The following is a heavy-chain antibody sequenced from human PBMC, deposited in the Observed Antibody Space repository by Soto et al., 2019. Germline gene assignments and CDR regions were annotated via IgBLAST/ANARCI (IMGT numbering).Heavy chain of an antibody. CDR1: GFTFDDYT. CDR3: AKDMGGSGRPNYYYYGMDV. CDR2: ISWDGGST. Sequence: EVQLVESGGVVVQPGGSLRLSCAASGFTFDDYTMHWVRQAPGKGLEWVSLISWDGGSTYYADSVKGRFTISRDNSKNSLYRQMNSLRTEDTALYYCAKDMGGSGRPNYYYYGMDVWGQGTTVTVSS. V-gene: IGHV3-43*01. D-gene: IGHD3-10*01. J-gene: IGHJ6*02.